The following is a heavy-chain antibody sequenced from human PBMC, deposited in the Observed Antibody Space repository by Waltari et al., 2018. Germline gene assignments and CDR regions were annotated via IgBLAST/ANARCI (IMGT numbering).Heavy chain of an antibody. CDR2: FDHEEGET. V-gene: IGHV1-24*01. Sequence: QVQLVQSGAEVKKPGASVKVSCKVSGYTLTELSMHWVRKAPGQGLEWMGGFDHEEGETIYAQKCQGRVTMTEDTSTDTAYMGLSSLRSEDTAVDYCATDHLGHRYFDLWGRGTLVTVSS. J-gene: IGHJ2*01. D-gene: IGHD7-27*01. CDR1: GYTLTELS. CDR3: ATDHLGHRYFDL.